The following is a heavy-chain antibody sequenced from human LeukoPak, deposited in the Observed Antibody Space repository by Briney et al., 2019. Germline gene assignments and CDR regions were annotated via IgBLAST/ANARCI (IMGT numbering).Heavy chain of an antibody. D-gene: IGHD1-26*01. J-gene: IGHJ6*02. CDR3: ARVGGTNYYYGMDV. Sequence: SETLSLTCTVSGVSISNYYWSWIRQPPGKGLEWIGYIYYSGSTNYNPSLKSRVTISVDTSKNQFSLKLSSVTAADTAVYYCARVGGTNYYYGMDVWGQGTTVTVSS. CDR1: GVSISNYY. V-gene: IGHV4-59*01. CDR2: IYYSGST.